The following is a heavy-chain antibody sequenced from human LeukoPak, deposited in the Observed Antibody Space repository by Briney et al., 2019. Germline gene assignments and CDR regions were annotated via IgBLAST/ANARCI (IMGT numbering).Heavy chain of an antibody. V-gene: IGHV4-59*01. D-gene: IGHD3-10*01. J-gene: IGHJ4*02. CDR3: ARDVLRFGELFTPD. CDR1: GGSISSYY. CDR2: IYYSGST. Sequence: SETLSLTCTVSGGSISSYYWSWIRQPPGKGLEWIGYIYYSGSTSYNPSLKSRVTISVDTSKNQFSLKLSSVTAADTAVYYCARDVLRFGELFTPDWGQGTLVTVSS.